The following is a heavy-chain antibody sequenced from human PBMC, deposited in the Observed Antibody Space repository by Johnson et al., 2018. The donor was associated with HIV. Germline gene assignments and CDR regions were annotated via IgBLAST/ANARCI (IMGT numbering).Heavy chain of an antibody. Sequence: QMQLVESGGGVVQPGRSLRLSCAASGFTFSSYAMHWVRQAPGKGLEWVSGISWNSGSIGYADSVKGRFTISRDNSKNTLYLQMNSLRAEDTAVYYCARDRQDSSGSFDIWGQGTMVTVSS. V-gene: IGHV3-NL1*01. J-gene: IGHJ3*02. D-gene: IGHD3-22*01. CDR3: ARDRQDSSGSFDI. CDR2: ISWNSGSI. CDR1: GFTFSSYA.